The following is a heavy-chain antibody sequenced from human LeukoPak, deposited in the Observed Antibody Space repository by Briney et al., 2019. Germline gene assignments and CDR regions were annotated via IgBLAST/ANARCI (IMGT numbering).Heavy chain of an antibody. CDR2: IYYSGST. CDR3: AACSGGSCYRNDAFDT. CDR1: GGSISGYY. J-gene: IGHJ3*02. V-gene: IGHV4-59*01. Sequence: PSETLSLTCTVSGGSISGYYWSWIRQPPGKGLEWIGYIYYSGSTNYNPSLKSRVTISVDTSKNQFSLKLSSVTAADTAVYYCAACSGGSCYRNDAFDTWGQGTMVTVSS. D-gene: IGHD2-15*01.